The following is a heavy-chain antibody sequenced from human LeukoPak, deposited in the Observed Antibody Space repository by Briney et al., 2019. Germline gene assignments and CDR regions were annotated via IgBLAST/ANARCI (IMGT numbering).Heavy chain of an antibody. J-gene: IGHJ6*02. CDR2: IHYSGST. V-gene: IGHV4-59*01. Sequence: SETLSLTCTVSGGSIRSYYWSWIRQPPGRGLGWIGSIHYSGSTNYNPSLKSRVSISVDTSKIHFSLKLSSVTAADTAVYYCARGGLITLVRGRYYYGMDVWGQGTTVTVSS. D-gene: IGHD3-10*01. CDR3: ARGGLITLVRGRYYYGMDV. CDR1: GGSIRSYY.